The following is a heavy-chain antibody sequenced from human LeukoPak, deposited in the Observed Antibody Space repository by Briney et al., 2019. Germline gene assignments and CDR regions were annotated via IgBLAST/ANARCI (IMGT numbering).Heavy chain of an antibody. CDR3: ARSSDYDSSGYYVDY. J-gene: IGHJ4*02. D-gene: IGHD3-22*01. CDR2: IHHSGST. Sequence: PETLSLTCAVSGGSISSSNWWSWVRQPPGKGLEWIGEIHHSGSTNYNPSLKSRVTISVDTSKNQFSLKLSSVTAADTAVYYCARSSDYDSSGYYVDYWGQGTLVTVSS. CDR1: GGSISSSNW. V-gene: IGHV4-4*03.